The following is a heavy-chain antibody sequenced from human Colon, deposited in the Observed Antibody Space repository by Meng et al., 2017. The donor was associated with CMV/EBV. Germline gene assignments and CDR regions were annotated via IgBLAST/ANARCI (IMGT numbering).Heavy chain of an antibody. Sequence: GSLRLSCTVSGGSISSSSYYWGWIRQPPGKGLEWIGSIYYSGSTYYNPSLKSRVTISVDTSKNQFSLKLSSVTAADTAVYYCARRYYFDSSDYYHHYYFDHWGQGTLVTVSS. CDR3: ARRYYFDSSDYYHHYYFDH. D-gene: IGHD3-22*01. CDR1: GGSISSSSYY. J-gene: IGHJ4*02. CDR2: IYYSGST. V-gene: IGHV4-39*01.